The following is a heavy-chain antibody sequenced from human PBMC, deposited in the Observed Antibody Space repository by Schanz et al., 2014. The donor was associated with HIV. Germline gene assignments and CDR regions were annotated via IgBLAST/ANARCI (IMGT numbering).Heavy chain of an antibody. CDR3: AKDRITGTTGVPYYYYGMDV. Sequence: VQLVESGGGVVQPGRSLRLSCAASGFTFSSYGMSWVRQAPGKGLECVSVISGSGGSTYYADSVKGRFTISRDNSKNTLYLQMNSLRAEDTAVYYCAKDRITGTTGVPYYYYGMDVWGQGTTVTVSS. CDR2: ISGSGGST. CDR1: GFTFSSYG. V-gene: IGHV3-23*04. D-gene: IGHD1-7*01. J-gene: IGHJ6*02.